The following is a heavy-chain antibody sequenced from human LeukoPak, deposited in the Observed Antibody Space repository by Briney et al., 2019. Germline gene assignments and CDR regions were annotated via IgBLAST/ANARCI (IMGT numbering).Heavy chain of an antibody. CDR1: GGSISSSNW. J-gene: IGHJ4*02. Sequence: SETLSLTCAVSGGSISSSNWWSWVRQPPGKGLEWIGEINHSGSTNYNPSLKSRVTVSVDTSKNQFSLKLSSVTAADTAVYYCARRKGDFDYWGQGTLVTVSS. CDR2: INHSGST. V-gene: IGHV4-4*02. CDR3: ARRKGDFDY. D-gene: IGHD3-16*01.